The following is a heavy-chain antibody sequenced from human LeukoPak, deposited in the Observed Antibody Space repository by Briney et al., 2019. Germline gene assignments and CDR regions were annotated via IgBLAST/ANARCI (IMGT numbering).Heavy chain of an antibody. D-gene: IGHD2-15*01. J-gene: IGHJ5*02. Sequence: ASVKVSCKASGYTFTSYGISWVRQAPGQGLEWMGWISAYNGNTNYAQKLQGRVTMTTDTSTSTAYMELRSLRSDDTAVYYCARDHCSGGSGYPPNWFDPWGQGTLVTVSS. V-gene: IGHV1-18*04. CDR1: GYTFTSYG. CDR2: ISAYNGNT. CDR3: ARDHCSGGSGYPPNWFDP.